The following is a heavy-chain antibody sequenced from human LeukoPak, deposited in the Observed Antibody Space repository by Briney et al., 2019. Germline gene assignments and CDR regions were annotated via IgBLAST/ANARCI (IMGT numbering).Heavy chain of an antibody. Sequence: QAGGSLRLSGAASGFTFSSYAMSWVRQAPGKGLEWVSAISGSGGSTYYADSVKGRFTISRDNSKNTLYLQMNSLRAEDTAVYYCAKGPSKVVIIGGYWGQGTLVTVSS. CDR3: AKGPSKVVIIGGY. J-gene: IGHJ4*02. CDR1: GFTFSSYA. D-gene: IGHD3-3*01. V-gene: IGHV3-23*01. CDR2: ISGSGGST.